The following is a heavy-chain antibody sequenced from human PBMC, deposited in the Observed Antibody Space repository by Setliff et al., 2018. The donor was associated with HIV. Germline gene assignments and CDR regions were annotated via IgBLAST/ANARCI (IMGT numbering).Heavy chain of an antibody. Sequence: SETLSLTCAVYGGSFSDYYWSWIRQPPGKGLEWIGEINHSGSTNYNPSLRSRVTISVDTSKNQFSLKLSSVTAADTAVYYCASNYRDFLTGCYHAYWGKGTTVTVSS. V-gene: IGHV4-34*01. CDR1: GGSFSDYY. CDR3: ASNYRDFLTGCYHAY. CDR2: INHSGST. D-gene: IGHD3-9*01. J-gene: IGHJ6*04.